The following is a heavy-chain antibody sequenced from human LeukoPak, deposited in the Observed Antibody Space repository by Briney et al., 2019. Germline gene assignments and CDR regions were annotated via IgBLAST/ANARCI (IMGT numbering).Heavy chain of an antibody. CDR1: GGSISSYY. Sequence: ETLSLTCTVSGGSISSYYWSWIRQPPGKGLEWIGYIYYSGSTNYNPSLKSRVTISVDTSKNQFSLKLSSVTAADTAVYYCARENAADGWDWGQGTTVTVSS. CDR2: IYYSGST. D-gene: IGHD6-19*01. CDR3: ARENAADGWD. V-gene: IGHV4-59*01. J-gene: IGHJ6*02.